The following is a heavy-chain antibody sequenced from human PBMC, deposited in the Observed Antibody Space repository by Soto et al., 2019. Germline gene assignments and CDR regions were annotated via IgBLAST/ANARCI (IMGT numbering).Heavy chain of an antibody. J-gene: IGHJ5*02. CDR1: GGTFSSYA. Sequence: ASVKVSCKASGGTFSSYAISWVRQAPGQGLEWMGGIIPIFGTANYAQKFQGRVTIAADKSTSTAYMVLSSLRSEDTAVYYCASTINYYGSGSYPYNWFDPWGQGTLVTVSS. D-gene: IGHD3-10*01. CDR3: ASTINYYGSGSYPYNWFDP. CDR2: IIPIFGTA. V-gene: IGHV1-69*06.